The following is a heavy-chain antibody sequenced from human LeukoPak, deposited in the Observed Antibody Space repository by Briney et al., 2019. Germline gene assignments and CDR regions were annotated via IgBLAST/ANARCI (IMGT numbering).Heavy chain of an antibody. CDR1: GYTFTSYG. V-gene: IGHV1-18*01. J-gene: IGHJ4*02. D-gene: IGHD3-22*01. Sequence: GASVKVSCKASGYTFTSYGISWVRQAPGQGLEWMGWISAYNGNTNYAQKLQGRVTMTTDTSTSTAYMELRSLRSDDTAVYYCARTTYYYDSSGSLDYWGQGTLVTVSS. CDR2: ISAYNGNT. CDR3: ARTTYYYDSSGSLDY.